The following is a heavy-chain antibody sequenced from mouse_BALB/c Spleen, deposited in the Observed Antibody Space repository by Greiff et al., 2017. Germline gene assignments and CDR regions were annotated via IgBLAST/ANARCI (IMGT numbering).Heavy chain of an antibody. CDR3: ARGHYYGSDYFDY. CDR2: INPYNDGT. Sequence: VQLKQSGPELVKPGASVKMSCKASGYTFTSYVMHWVKQKPGQGLEWIGYINPYNDGTKYNEKFKGKATLTSDKSSSTAYMELSSLTSEDSAVYYCARGHYYGSDYFDYWGQGTTLTVSS. D-gene: IGHD1-1*01. CDR1: GYTFTSYV. J-gene: IGHJ2*01. V-gene: IGHV1-14*01.